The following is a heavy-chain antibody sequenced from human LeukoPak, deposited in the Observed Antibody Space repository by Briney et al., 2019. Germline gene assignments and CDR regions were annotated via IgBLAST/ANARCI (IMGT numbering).Heavy chain of an antibody. V-gene: IGHV3-7*01. CDR2: IKPDGSEK. Sequence: GGSLRLSCAASGFSFINYWMSWVRQAPGKGLEWVANIKPDGSEKYYVDSVKGRFTISRDNSKNTLYLQMNSLRAEDTAVYYCAKRGIAVAGIDYWGQGTLVTVSS. D-gene: IGHD6-19*01. J-gene: IGHJ4*02. CDR1: GFSFINYW. CDR3: AKRGIAVAGIDY.